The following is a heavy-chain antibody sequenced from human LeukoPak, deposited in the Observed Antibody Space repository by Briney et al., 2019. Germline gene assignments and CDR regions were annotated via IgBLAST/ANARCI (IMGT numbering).Heavy chain of an antibody. J-gene: IGHJ2*01. CDR3: ARDRRDTAMGWGWSFDL. CDR2: VYYTGRN. V-gene: IGHV4-59*01. D-gene: IGHD5-18*01. Sequence: PSETLSLTCSASGGSFANYCWHWIRQPPGKGLEWIGFVYYTGRNDYDPSLRSRITMSLDTSNNQVSLKLTSVTAADTAVYYCARDRRDTAMGWGWSFDLWGRGTLVTVSS. CDR1: GGSFANYC.